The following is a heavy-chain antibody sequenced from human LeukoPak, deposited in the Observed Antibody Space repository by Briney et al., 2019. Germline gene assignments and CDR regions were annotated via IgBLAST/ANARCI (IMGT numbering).Heavy chain of an antibody. CDR3: ARRPVGGSDYLDH. J-gene: IGHJ4*02. Sequence: GESLKISCETSGYRFTGYWIGWVRQMPGKGLEWMGIIYPDDSDTRYSPSFEGQVTFTVDKSRSTAYLQWNSLKASDTAMYYCARRPVGGSDYLDHWGQGTQVIVAS. CDR2: IYPDDSDT. D-gene: IGHD1-26*01. CDR1: GYRFTGYW. V-gene: IGHV5-51*01.